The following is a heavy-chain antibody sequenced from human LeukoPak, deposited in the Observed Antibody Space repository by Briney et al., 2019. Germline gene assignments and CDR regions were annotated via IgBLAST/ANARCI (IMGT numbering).Heavy chain of an antibody. CDR2: INHSGST. CDR1: GGSFSGYY. J-gene: IGHJ4*02. V-gene: IGHV4-34*01. D-gene: IGHD2-2*02. Sequence: PSETLSLTCAVYGGSFSGYYWSWIRQPPGKGLEWIGEINHSGSTNYNPSLKSRVTISVDTSKNQFSLKLSSVTAADTAVCYCARGHLGYCSSTSCYTFSYWGQGTLVTVSS. CDR3: ARGHLGYCSSTSCYTFSY.